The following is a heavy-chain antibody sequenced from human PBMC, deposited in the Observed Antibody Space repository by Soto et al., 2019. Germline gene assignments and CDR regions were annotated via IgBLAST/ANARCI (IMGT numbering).Heavy chain of an antibody. CDR3: ARAWGYDYPYYYYGTDV. CDR2: IKQDGSEK. V-gene: IGHV3-7*01. Sequence: GGSLRLSCAASGFTFSSYWMSWVRQAPGKGMEWVANIKQDGSEKYYVDSVKGRFTISRDNAKNSLYLQMNSLRAEDTAVYYCARAWGYDYPYYYYGTDVWGQGTTVTVSS. J-gene: IGHJ6*02. CDR1: GFTFSSYW. D-gene: IGHD5-12*01.